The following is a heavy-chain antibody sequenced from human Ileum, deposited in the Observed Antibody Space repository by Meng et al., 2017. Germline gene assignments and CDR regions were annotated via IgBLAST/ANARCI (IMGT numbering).Heavy chain of an antibody. Sequence: QVRLVQLGPEVKNPGSSVRVSCKTSGGTFKNHTLPWVRQAPGQGLEWMGRIIPVIGIADHAQNFRGRVTITADITANTAYMELSSLSSKDTAVDYCARGKNLDYWGQGTLVTVSS. V-gene: IGHV1-69*02. J-gene: IGHJ4*02. CDR2: IIPVIGIA. CDR3: ARGKNLDY. CDR1: GGTFKNHT.